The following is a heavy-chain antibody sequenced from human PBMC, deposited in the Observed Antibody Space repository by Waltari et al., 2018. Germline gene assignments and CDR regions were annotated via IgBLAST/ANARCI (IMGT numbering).Heavy chain of an antibody. D-gene: IGHD3-3*01. J-gene: IGHJ6*02. CDR1: GGSISSGSYY. CDR3: ARSIFGVPLSGMDV. V-gene: IGHV4-61*09. CDR2: IYTSGST. Sequence: QVQLQESGPGLVKPSQTLSLTCTVSGGSISSGSYYWSWIRQPAGKGLEWIGYIYTSGSTNYNPSLKSRVTISVDTSKNQFSLKLSSVTAADTAVYYCARSIFGVPLSGMDVWGQGTTVTVSS.